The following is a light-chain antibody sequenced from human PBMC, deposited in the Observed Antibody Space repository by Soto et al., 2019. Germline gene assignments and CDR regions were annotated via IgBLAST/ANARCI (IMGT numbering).Light chain of an antibody. CDR1: QSVSSN. CDR2: GAS. Sequence: EIVMTQSPATLSVSPGERATLSCRASQSVSSNLAWYQQKPGQAPRLLIYGASTRATGIPARFSGSGSGTEFTLTISSLQSEDFAVYYCQHYDIWPLTFGGGTKVDIK. J-gene: IGKJ4*01. CDR3: QHYDIWPLT. V-gene: IGKV3-15*01.